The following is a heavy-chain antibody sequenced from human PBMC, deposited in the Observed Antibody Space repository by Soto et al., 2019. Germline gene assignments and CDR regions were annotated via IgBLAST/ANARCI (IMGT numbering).Heavy chain of an antibody. V-gene: IGHV4-4*07. D-gene: IGHD1-7*01. CDR1: GDSIDRFY. CDR2: IYSTGLT. J-gene: IGHJ4*02. Sequence: SETLSLTCHVSGDSIDRFYWSWIRQPAGKGLEWIGHIYSTGLTNYNPALRSRVIMSVDSPKSQFSLKLTSVTAADTAVYFCARDWELPRFDSWGPGTLVTVSS. CDR3: ARDWELPRFDS.